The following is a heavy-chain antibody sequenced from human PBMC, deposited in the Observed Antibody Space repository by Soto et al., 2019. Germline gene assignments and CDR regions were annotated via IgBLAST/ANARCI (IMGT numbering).Heavy chain of an antibody. CDR3: ARDGGRHSGGIDY. D-gene: IGHD1-26*01. CDR2: IIPIFGTA. V-gene: IGHV1-69*01. CDR1: GGTFSSYS. J-gene: IGHJ4*02. Sequence: QVQLVQSGAEVKKPGSSVKVSCKASGGTFSSYSINWVRQAPGQGLEWMGEIIPIFGTANYGQKVQGRVTITADESTSTAYMELSSLRSEDTAVYYCARDGGRHSGGIDYWGQGTLVTVSS.